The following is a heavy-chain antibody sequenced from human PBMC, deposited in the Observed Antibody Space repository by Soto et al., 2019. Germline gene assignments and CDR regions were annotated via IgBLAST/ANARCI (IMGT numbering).Heavy chain of an antibody. CDR1: GFTFRNYA. Sequence: GGSLRLSCAASGFTFRNYAMHWVRQAPGKGLEWVATISYGGDNKYYTDSVKGPFTISRDNSKNTLYLQMNSLRPEDTAVYYCARPWGQLSTYYYGMDTWGQGTTVTVSS. CDR3: ARPWGQLSTYYYGMDT. J-gene: IGHJ6*02. D-gene: IGHD3-16*01. V-gene: IGHV3-30-3*01. CDR2: ISYGGDNK.